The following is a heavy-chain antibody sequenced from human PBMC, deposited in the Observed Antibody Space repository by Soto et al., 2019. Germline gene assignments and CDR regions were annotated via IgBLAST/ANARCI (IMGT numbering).Heavy chain of an antibody. CDR1: GFTFNNYA. CDR3: AKGRTSYSGQFGDY. V-gene: IGHV3-23*01. Sequence: PGGSLRLSCAASGFTFNNYAMAWVRQAPGRGLEWVSFISATGGTTYYADSVKGRFTVSRDNSKNTLYLQLNSLRDEDTAVYYCAKGRTSYSGQFGDYWVQGALVTVSS. CDR2: ISATGGTT. D-gene: IGHD1-26*01. J-gene: IGHJ4*02.